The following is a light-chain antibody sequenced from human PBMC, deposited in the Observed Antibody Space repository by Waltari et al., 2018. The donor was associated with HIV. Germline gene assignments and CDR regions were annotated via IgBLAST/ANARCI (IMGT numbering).Light chain of an antibody. CDR1: QDISNY. CDR2: DAS. J-gene: IGKJ2*01. Sequence: DIQMTQSPSSLSASVGDRVTITCHASQDISNYLNWYQQKPGKDPKLLIYDASNLETGVPARFSGSGSGTDFTFTISSLQPEDIATYYCQQYDNLPYTFGQGTKLEIK. CDR3: QQYDNLPYT. V-gene: IGKV1-33*01.